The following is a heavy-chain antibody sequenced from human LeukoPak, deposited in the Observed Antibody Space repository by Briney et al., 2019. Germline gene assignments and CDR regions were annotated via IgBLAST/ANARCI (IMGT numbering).Heavy chain of an antibody. Sequence: PGGSLRLSCAASGFTFSSYSMNWVRQAPGKGLEWVSYISSSSSTIYYADSVKGRFTISRDNAKNSLYLQMNSLRAEDTAVYYCARDSYDIRTPDAFDIWGQGTMVTVSS. V-gene: IGHV3-48*01. CDR1: GFTFSSYS. CDR3: ARDSYDIRTPDAFDI. J-gene: IGHJ3*02. CDR2: ISSSSSTI. D-gene: IGHD3-22*01.